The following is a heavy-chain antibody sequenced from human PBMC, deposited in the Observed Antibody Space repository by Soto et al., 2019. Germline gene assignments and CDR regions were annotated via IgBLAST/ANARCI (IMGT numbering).Heavy chain of an antibody. Sequence: PSETLSLTCTVSGGSISSGGYYWSWIRQHPGKGLEWIGYIYYSGSTYYNPSLKSRVTISVDTSKNQLSLKLSSVTAADTAVYYCAREEVPTSGGVDYWGQGTLVTVSS. J-gene: IGHJ4*02. D-gene: IGHD3-16*01. CDR2: IYYSGST. CDR1: GGSISSGGYY. V-gene: IGHV4-31*03. CDR3: AREEVPTSGGVDY.